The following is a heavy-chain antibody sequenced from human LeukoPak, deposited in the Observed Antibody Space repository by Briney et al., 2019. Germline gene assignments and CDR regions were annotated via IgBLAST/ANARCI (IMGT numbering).Heavy chain of an antibody. CDR3: AMDRGSLALGPMLSRDHS. V-gene: IGHV3-23*01. CDR2: ISGSGGST. Sequence: QPGRSLRLSCAASGFTFSSYAMSWVRQAPGKGLEWVSAISGSGGSTYYADSVKGRFTISRDNSKNTLYLQMNSLRAEDTAVYYCAMDRGSLALGPMLSRDHSWGQGTLVTVSS. J-gene: IGHJ4*02. D-gene: IGHD1-26*01. CDR1: GFTFSSYA.